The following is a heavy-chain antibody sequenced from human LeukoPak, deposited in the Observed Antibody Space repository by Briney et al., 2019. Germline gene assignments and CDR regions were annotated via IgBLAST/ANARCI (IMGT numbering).Heavy chain of an antibody. CDR3: ARGGRIAVAGTDKVLRY. D-gene: IGHD6-19*01. CDR1: GGSFSGYY. V-gene: IGHV4-34*01. J-gene: IGHJ4*02. CDR2: INHSGST. Sequence: PSETLSLTCAVYGGSFSGYYWSWIRQPPGKGLEWIGEINHSGSTNYNPSLKSRVTISVDTSKNQFSLKLSSVTAADTAVYYCARGGRIAVAGTDKVLRYWGQGTLVTVSS.